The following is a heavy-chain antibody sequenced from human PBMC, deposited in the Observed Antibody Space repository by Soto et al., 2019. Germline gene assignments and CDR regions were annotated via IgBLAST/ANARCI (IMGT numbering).Heavy chain of an antibody. CDR2: INAGNGNT. J-gene: IGHJ4*02. Sequence: ASVKVSCKASGYTFTGYYMHWVRQAPGQRLEWMGWINAGNGNTKYSQKFQGRVTITRDTSASTAYMELSSLRSEDTAVYYCARNLMDYDILTGYYMGYYFDYWGQGTLVTVSS. V-gene: IGHV1-3*01. CDR3: ARNLMDYDILTGYYMGYYFDY. D-gene: IGHD3-9*01. CDR1: GYTFTGYY.